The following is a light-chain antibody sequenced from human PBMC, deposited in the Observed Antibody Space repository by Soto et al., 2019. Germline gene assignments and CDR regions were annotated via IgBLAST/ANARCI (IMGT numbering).Light chain of an antibody. CDR1: SSNIGSNY. J-gene: IGLJ3*02. CDR3: AAWDDSLRGRV. Sequence: QSVLTQPPSASGTPGQRVTISCSGSSSNIGSNYVYWYQQLPGTAPKLLIYRNNQRPSGVPDRFSGSKSGTSASLAISGLRSEDEADYYCAAWDDSLRGRVFGEGPSSPS. V-gene: IGLV1-47*01. CDR2: RNN.